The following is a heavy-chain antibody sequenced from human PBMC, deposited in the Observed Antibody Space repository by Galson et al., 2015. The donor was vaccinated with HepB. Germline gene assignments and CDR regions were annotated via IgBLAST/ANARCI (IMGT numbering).Heavy chain of an antibody. Sequence: SLRLSCAASGFTFSSYSMNWVRQAPGKGLEWVSSISSSSSYIYYADSVKGRFTISRDNAKNSLYLQMNSLRAEDTAVYYCARDPDSSGWYGGYWGQGTLVTVSS. D-gene: IGHD6-19*01. CDR3: ARDPDSSGWYGGY. J-gene: IGHJ4*02. CDR2: ISSSSSYI. V-gene: IGHV3-21*01. CDR1: GFTFSSYS.